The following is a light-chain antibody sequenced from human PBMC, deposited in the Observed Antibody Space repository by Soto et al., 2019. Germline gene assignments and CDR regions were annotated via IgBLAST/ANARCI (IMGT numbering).Light chain of an antibody. V-gene: IGLV2-14*01. CDR2: EVS. CDR3: SSYTSSSTYV. J-gene: IGLJ1*01. Sequence: QSALTQPASVSGSPGQSITISCTGTSSEVGGYNYVSWYQQHPGKAPKLMIYEVSNRPSGVSNRFFGSKSGNTASLTISGLQAEDEADYYCSSYTSSSTYVFGTGTKVTVL. CDR1: SSEVGGYNY.